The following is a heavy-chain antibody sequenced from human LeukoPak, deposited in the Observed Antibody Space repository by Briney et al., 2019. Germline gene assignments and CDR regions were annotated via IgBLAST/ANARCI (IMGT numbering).Heavy chain of an antibody. J-gene: IGHJ4*02. V-gene: IGHV3-23*01. D-gene: IGHD3-22*01. CDR1: GFTFSSYA. CDR2: ISGSGGST. CDR3: AKTKSTHYYDSSGYYPFDY. Sequence: GGSLRLSCAASGFTFSSYAMSWVRQAPGEGLEWVSAISGSGGSTYYADSVKGRFTISRDNSKNTLYLQMNSMRAEDTAVYYCAKTKSTHYYDSSGYYPFDYWGQGTLVTVSS.